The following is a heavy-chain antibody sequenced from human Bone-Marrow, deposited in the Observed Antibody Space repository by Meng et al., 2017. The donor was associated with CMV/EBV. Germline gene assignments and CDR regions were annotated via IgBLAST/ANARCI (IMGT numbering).Heavy chain of an antibody. V-gene: IGHV4-30-4*08. D-gene: IGHD2-2*01. J-gene: IGHJ5*02. CDR3: AREVPAAVDP. CDR2: IYYSGST. Sequence: LTCTVSGGSISCGDYYCSWIRQPPGKGLEWIGYIYYSGSTYYNPSLNSRVTISVDTSKNQFSLKLSSVTAADTAAYYCAREVPAAVDPWGQGTLVTVSS. CDR1: GGSISCGDYY.